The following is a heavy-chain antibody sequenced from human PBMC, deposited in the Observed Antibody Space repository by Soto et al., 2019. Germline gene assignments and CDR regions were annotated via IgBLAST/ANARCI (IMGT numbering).Heavy chain of an antibody. CDR1: GFTVSSNY. CDR3: ARDQTSIAARPPYYYYYMDV. D-gene: IGHD6-6*01. CDR2: IYSGGST. J-gene: IGHJ6*03. Sequence: GGSLRLSCAASGFTVSSNYMSWVRQAPGKGLEWVSVIYSGGSTYYAEFVKGRFTISRDNSKNTLYLQMNSLRAEDTAVYYCARDQTSIAARPPYYYYYMDVWGKGTTVTVSS. V-gene: IGHV3-66*01.